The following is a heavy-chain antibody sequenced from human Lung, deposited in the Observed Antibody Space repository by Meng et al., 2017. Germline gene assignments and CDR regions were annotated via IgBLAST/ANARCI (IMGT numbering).Heavy chain of an antibody. D-gene: IGHD5-24*01. Sequence: QVQLVQSGAEVRKPGASLQVSCETSGYLFTDFQIHWVRQAPGQGLEWMGRITPNSGGANYAQKFQGRVTMTRDTSIRTAYMDLSRLTSDDTAIYYCARDRDGYASFDHWGQGTLVTVSS. CDR2: ITPNSGGA. CDR3: ARDRDGYASFDH. J-gene: IGHJ4*02. CDR1: GYLFTDFQ. V-gene: IGHV1-2*06.